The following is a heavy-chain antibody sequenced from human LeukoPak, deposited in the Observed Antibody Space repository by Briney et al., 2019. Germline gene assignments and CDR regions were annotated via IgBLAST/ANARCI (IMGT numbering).Heavy chain of an antibody. V-gene: IGHV1-69*05. CDR1: GYTFTSYG. Sequence: ASVKVSCKASGYTFTSYGYSWVRQAPGQGLEWMGGIIPIFGTANYAQKFQGRVTITTDESTSTAYMELSSLRSEDTAVYYCAIYYYDSSGYSPDYWGQGTLVTVSS. CDR2: IIPIFGTA. D-gene: IGHD3-22*01. CDR3: AIYYYDSSGYSPDY. J-gene: IGHJ4*02.